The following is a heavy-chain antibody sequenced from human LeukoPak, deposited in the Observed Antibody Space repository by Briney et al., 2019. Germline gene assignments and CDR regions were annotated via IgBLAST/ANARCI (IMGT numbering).Heavy chain of an antibody. CDR1: GDSITNDTHY. D-gene: IGHD6-19*01. J-gene: IGHJ4*02. Sequence: SQTLSLTCTVSGDSITNDTHYWSWIRQPAGKGLEWIGRISATGNTNYNPSLNSRVTISADTSKNQFSLRLSSVTAADTAVYYCTRKQWVEYYFDSWGQGTLVTVSS. CDR3: TRKQWVEYYFDS. V-gene: IGHV4-61*02. CDR2: ISATGNT.